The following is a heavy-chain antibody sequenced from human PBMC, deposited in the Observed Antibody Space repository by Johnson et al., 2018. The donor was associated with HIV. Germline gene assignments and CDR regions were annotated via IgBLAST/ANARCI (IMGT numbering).Heavy chain of an antibody. CDR1: GFTFSSYA. CDR3: ARDFSYYFDIGHAFDI. Sequence: QMQLVESGGGVVQPGGSLRLSCAASGFTFSSYAMHWVRQAPGKGLEWVAVISYDGNNKYYADSVKGRFTISRDNSKNTLYLQMNSLRAEDTAVYYCARDFSYYFDIGHAFDIWGQGTMVTVSS. V-gene: IGHV3-30-3*01. J-gene: IGHJ3*02. D-gene: IGHD3-22*01. CDR2: ISYDGNNK.